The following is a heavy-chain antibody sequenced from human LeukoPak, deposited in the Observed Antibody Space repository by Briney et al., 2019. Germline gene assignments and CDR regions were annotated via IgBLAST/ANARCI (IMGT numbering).Heavy chain of an antibody. D-gene: IGHD6-6*01. CDR3: ARDIIAARRGSSWAPPTDY. J-gene: IGHJ4*02. Sequence: ASVKVSCKASGYTFTNYDISWVRQAPGQGLEWMGWISVYNGNTNYAQKLQGRVTMTTDTSTSTAYMELRSLRSDDTAVYYCARDIIAARRGSSWAPPTDYWGQGTVVTVSS. CDR2: ISVYNGNT. CDR1: GYTFTNYD. V-gene: IGHV1-18*01.